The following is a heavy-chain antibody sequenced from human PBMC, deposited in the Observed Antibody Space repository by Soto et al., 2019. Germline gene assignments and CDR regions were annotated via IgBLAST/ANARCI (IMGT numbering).Heavy chain of an antibody. J-gene: IGHJ4*02. CDR2: IYHSGST. CDR3: ARGEVVAIGY. CDR1: GGSISGGGYS. V-gene: IGHV4-30-2*01. D-gene: IGHD2-15*01. Sequence: QLQLQESGSGLVKPSQTLSLTCAVSGGSISGGGYSWGWIRQPPGKGLEWIGYIYHSGSTYYDPSLKSGVTILAARSKTQSALKLSSVPAADKAVYYCARGEVVAIGYWGQGTLVTVSS.